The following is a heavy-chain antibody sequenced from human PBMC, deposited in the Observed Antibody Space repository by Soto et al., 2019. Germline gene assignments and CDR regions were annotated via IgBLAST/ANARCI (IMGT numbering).Heavy chain of an antibody. D-gene: IGHD1-1*01. J-gene: IGHJ3*02. Sequence: GGSLRLSCAASGFTFSSYAMHWVRQAPGKGLEWVAVISYDGSNKYYADSVKGRFTISRDNSKNTLYLQMNSLRAEDTAVYYCARGGTGDAFDIWGQGTIVTVSS. CDR2: ISYDGSNK. CDR3: ARGGTGDAFDI. V-gene: IGHV3-30-3*01. CDR1: GFTFSSYA.